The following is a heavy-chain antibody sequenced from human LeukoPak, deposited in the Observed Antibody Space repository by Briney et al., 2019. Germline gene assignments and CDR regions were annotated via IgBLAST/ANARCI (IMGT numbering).Heavy chain of an antibody. CDR1: GFSVCYSY. Sequence: GGSLRLSCAASGFSVCYSYMSWVRQAPGKGLEWVSILYSGGDTYYSASVRGRFTISRDNSKNTLYLQMNTLSAADTAVYFCARGENHYFHTDVWGKGATVTVSS. D-gene: IGHD3-10*02. CDR2: LYSGGDT. V-gene: IGHV3-66*02. J-gene: IGHJ6*03. CDR3: ARGENHYFHTDV.